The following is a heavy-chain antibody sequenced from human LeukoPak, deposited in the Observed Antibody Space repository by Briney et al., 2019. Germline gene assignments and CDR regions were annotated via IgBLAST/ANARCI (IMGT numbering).Heavy chain of an antibody. V-gene: IGHV3-23*01. Sequence: ETLSLTCAVYGGSFSGYYWSWIRQTPGKGLDWVSTISGSGSSTYYADSVKGRFAISRDNSKNTLYLQMNSLRADDTAVYYCAKETRVEYGGAFDYWGQGTLVTVSS. CDR3: AKETRVEYGGAFDY. D-gene: IGHD4-23*01. CDR2: ISGSGSST. J-gene: IGHJ4*02. CDR1: GGSFSGYY.